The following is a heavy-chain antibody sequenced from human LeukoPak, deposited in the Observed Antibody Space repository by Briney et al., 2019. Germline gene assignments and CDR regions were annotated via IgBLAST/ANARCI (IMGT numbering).Heavy chain of an antibody. CDR3: ARGDLHYYDSTRRGFDI. CDR2: ISYDGSNK. D-gene: IGHD3-10*01. V-gene: IGHV3-30*04. CDR1: GFSFRSYA. Sequence: GGSLRLSCAASGFSFRSYAMHWVRQAPGKGLEWVALISYDGSNKYYADSVKGRFTISRDNSKNTLYLQMNSLRAEDTAVYYCARGDLHYYDSTRRGFDIWGQGTMVTVSS. J-gene: IGHJ3*02.